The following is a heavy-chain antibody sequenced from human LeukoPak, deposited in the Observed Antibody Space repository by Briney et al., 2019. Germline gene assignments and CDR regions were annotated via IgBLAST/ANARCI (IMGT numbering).Heavy chain of an antibody. J-gene: IGHJ5*02. Sequence: SETLSLTCTVSGGSISSYYWSWIRQPPGKGLEWIGHIYYSGSTNYNPSLKSRVTISVDTSKNQFSLKLSSVTAADTAVYYCARGIAVVALNWFDPWGQGTLVTVSS. D-gene: IGHD6-19*01. V-gene: IGHV4-59*01. CDR3: ARGIAVVALNWFDP. CDR2: IYYSGST. CDR1: GGSISSYY.